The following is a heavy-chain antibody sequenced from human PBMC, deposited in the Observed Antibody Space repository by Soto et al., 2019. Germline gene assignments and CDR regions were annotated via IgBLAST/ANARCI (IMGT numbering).Heavy chain of an antibody. Sequence: SVKVTCKDSEYTYTGNYRHWVRQAPGQGLEWMGWINPNSGGTNYAQKFQGWVTMTRDTSISTAYMELSRLRSDDTAVYYCARTRGGYDDAFDIWGQGTMVTVSS. CDR3: ARTRGGYDDAFDI. CDR1: EYTYTGNY. D-gene: IGHD5-12*01. J-gene: IGHJ3*02. CDR2: INPNSGGT. V-gene: IGHV1-2*04.